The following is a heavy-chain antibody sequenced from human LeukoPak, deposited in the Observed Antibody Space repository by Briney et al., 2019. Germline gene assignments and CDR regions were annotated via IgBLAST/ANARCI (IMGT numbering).Heavy chain of an antibody. D-gene: IGHD3-10*01. Sequence: GESLKISCKGSGXSFTSYWIGWVRQMPGKGLEWMGIIYPGDSDTRYSPSFQGQVTISADKSISTAYLQWSSLKAADTAMYYCARRNTMVRGVKGDWFDPWGQGTLVTVSS. J-gene: IGHJ5*02. CDR3: ARRNTMVRGVKGDWFDP. CDR2: IYPGDSDT. V-gene: IGHV5-51*01. CDR1: GXSFTSYW.